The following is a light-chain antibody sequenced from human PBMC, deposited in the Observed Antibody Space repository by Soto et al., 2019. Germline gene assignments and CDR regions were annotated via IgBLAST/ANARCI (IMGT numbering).Light chain of an antibody. V-gene: IGKV3-11*02. Sequence: EMVLTQSPATLSLSPGDRATLSCRASQSVGRYLAWYQQRPGQAPRLLIYDSSNRVTGIPARFSGNGSGRDFTLTISSLEPEDFAVYYCQQYHNLWTFGQGTEVEIK. J-gene: IGKJ1*01. CDR1: QSVGRY. CDR2: DSS. CDR3: QQYHNLWT.